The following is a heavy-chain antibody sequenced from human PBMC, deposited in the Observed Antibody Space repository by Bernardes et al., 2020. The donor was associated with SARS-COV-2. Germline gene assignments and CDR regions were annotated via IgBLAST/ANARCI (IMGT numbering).Heavy chain of an antibody. J-gene: IGHJ6*02. Sequence: SETLSLTCAVSGGSISSSNWWSWVRQPPGKGLEWIGEIYHSGSTNYNPSLKSRVTISVDKSKNQFSLKLSSVTAADTAVYYCARVPLAGVEWLSTLHYYYYGMDVWGQGTTVTVSS. V-gene: IGHV4-4*02. CDR2: IYHSGST. D-gene: IGHD3-3*01. CDR3: ARVPLAGVEWLSTLHYYYYGMDV. CDR1: GGSISSSNW.